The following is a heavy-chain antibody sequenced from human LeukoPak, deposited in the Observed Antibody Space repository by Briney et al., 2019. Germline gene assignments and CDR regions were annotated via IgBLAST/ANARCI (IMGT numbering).Heavy chain of an antibody. Sequence: ASVKVSCKASGYTITGYYMHWVRQAPGQGLEWMGWINPNSGGTNYPQKFQGRVTMTRDTSITTAYMELSRLRSDDTAVYYCARGDYYYYYMDVWGKGTTVTVAS. CDR2: INPNSGGT. CDR1: GYTITGYY. J-gene: IGHJ6*03. V-gene: IGHV1-2*02. CDR3: ARGDYYYYYMDV.